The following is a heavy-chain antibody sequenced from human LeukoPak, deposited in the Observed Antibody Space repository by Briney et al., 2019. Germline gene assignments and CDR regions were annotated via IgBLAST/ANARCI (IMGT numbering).Heavy chain of an antibody. CDR3: AKALEGYCSGGSCYSLFDY. D-gene: IGHD2-15*01. Sequence: GGSLRLSCAASGFTFSSYAMSWVRQTPGKGLEWVSAISGSGGSTYYADSVKGRFTTSRDNSKNTLYLQMNSLRAEDTAVYYCAKALEGYCSGGSCYSLFDYRGQGTLVTVSS. CDR2: ISGSGGST. V-gene: IGHV3-23*01. CDR1: GFTFSSYA. J-gene: IGHJ4*02.